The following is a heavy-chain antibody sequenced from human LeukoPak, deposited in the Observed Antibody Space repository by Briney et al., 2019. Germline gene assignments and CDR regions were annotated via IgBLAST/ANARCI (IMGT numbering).Heavy chain of an antibody. V-gene: IGHV4-38-2*01. Sequence: SETLSLTCAVSGAFITSYYWGWIRQPPGKGLEWIGSIYHSGSTYYNPSLKSRVTISVDTSKNQFSLKLSSVTAADTAVYHCARVLAARSSDYFDYWGQGTLVTVSS. J-gene: IGHJ4*02. CDR2: IYHSGST. CDR3: ARVLAARSSDYFDY. D-gene: IGHD6-6*01. CDR1: GAFITSYY.